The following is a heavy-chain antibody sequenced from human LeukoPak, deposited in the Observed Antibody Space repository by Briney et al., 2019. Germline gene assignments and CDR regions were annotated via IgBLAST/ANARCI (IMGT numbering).Heavy chain of an antibody. J-gene: IGHJ6*02. D-gene: IGHD3-10*01. CDR1: GFTFSSYW. Sequence: GGSLRLSCAASGFTFSSYWMNWVRQAPGRGLECVANIKQDGSEKYYVDSVKGRFTISRDNAKNSLYLQMNSLRVEDTAVYYCARVRGSKSMDVWGQGTTVTVSS. CDR3: ARVRGSKSMDV. V-gene: IGHV3-7*01. CDR2: IKQDGSEK.